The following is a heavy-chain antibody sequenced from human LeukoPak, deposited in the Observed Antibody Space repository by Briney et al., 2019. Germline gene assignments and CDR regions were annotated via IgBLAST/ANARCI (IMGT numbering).Heavy chain of an antibody. Sequence: ASVTVSFKASGYTFTSYYMHWVRQAPGQGLEWMGIINPSGGSTSYAQKFQGRVTMTRDTSTSTVYMELSSLRSEDMAVYYCARDSYHYYDSSGLNYWGQGTLVTVSS. D-gene: IGHD3-22*01. J-gene: IGHJ4*02. CDR2: INPSGGST. V-gene: IGHV1-46*01. CDR3: ARDSYHYYDSSGLNY. CDR1: GYTFTSYY.